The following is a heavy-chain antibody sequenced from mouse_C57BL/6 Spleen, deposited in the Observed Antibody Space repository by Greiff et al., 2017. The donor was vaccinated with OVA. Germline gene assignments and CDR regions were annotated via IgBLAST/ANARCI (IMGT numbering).Heavy chain of an antibody. CDR3: ARRSYGSSPHYAMDY. CDR2: INPYNGGT. V-gene: IGHV1-19*01. D-gene: IGHD1-1*01. J-gene: IGHJ4*01. CDR1: GYTFTDYY. Sequence: EVQLQQSGPVLVKPGASVKMSCKASGYTFTDYYMNWVKQSHGKSLEWIGVINPYNGGTSYNQKFKGKATLTVDKSSSTAYMELNSLTSEDSAVYYCARRSYGSSPHYAMDYWGQGTSVTVSS.